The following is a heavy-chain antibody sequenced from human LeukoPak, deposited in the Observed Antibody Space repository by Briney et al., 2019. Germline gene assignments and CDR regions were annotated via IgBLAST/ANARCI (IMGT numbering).Heavy chain of an antibody. V-gene: IGHV4-39*01. CDR3: ARQRADYFYHYLDV. CDR1: GGSISSSSYY. J-gene: IGHJ6*03. Sequence: PSETLSLTCTVSGGSISSSSYYWDWVRQPPGQGLEWIGNVYYGGNTFYNSSLESRVAISVDMSKNQFSPKLSSLTAADTAVYYCARQRADYFYHYLDVWGKGTSVTVSS. CDR2: VYYGGNT.